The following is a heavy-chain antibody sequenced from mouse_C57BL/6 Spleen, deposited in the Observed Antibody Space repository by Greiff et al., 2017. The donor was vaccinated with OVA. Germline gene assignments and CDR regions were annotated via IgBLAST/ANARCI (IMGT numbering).Heavy chain of an antibody. Sequence: VQLQQSGPELVKPGASVKIPCKASGYTFTDYNMDWVKQSHGKSLEWIGDINPNNGGTIYNQKFKGKATLTVDKSSSTAYMELRSLTSEDTAVYYCARSLYYYGSSYNFDVWGTGTTVTVSS. J-gene: IGHJ1*03. CDR1: GYTFTDYN. CDR2: INPNNGGT. D-gene: IGHD1-1*01. CDR3: ARSLYYYGSSYNFDV. V-gene: IGHV1-18*01.